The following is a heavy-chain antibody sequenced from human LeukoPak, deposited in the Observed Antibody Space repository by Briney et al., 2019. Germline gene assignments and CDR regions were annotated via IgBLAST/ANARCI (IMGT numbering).Heavy chain of an antibody. Sequence: ASEKVSCKASGYTFTGYYMHWVRQAPRQGLEWMGWTNPNSGGTNYAQKFQGRVTMTTDTSISTAYMELSRLRSDDTAVYCCARVGIGVAVYYFDYWGQGTLVSVSS. CDR1: GYTFTGYY. CDR2: TNPNSGGT. V-gene: IGHV1-2*02. J-gene: IGHJ4*02. CDR3: ARVGIGVAVYYFDY. D-gene: IGHD6-19*01.